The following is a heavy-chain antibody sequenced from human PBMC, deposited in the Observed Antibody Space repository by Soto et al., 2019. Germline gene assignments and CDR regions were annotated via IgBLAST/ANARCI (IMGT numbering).Heavy chain of an antibody. D-gene: IGHD3-10*01. J-gene: IGHJ6*02. CDR3: ARSIEPVYGSGNHYGMDV. Sequence: GSGPTLVNPTQTLALTCTFSGFSLSTSGMCVSWIRQPPGKALEWLALIDWDDDKYYSTSLKTRLTISKDTSKNQVVLTMTNMDPVDTATYYCARSIEPVYGSGNHYGMDVWGQGTTVTVSS. CDR1: GFSLSTSGMC. V-gene: IGHV2-70*01. CDR2: IDWDDDK.